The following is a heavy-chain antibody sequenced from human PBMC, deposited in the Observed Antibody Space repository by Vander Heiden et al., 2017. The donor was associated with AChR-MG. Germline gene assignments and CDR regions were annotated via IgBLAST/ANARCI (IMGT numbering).Heavy chain of an antibody. D-gene: IGHD1-1*01. Sequence: GKKPGSSVKVSCKASGGTFSSYAISWVRQAPGQGLEWMGGIIPIFGTANYAQKFQGRVTITADESTSTAYMELSSLRSEDTAVYYCARGGRRQYYYYYYMDVWGKGTTVTVSS. CDR3: ARGGRRQYYYYYYMDV. CDR1: GGTFSSYA. V-gene: IGHV1-69*01. J-gene: IGHJ6*03. CDR2: IIPIFGTA.